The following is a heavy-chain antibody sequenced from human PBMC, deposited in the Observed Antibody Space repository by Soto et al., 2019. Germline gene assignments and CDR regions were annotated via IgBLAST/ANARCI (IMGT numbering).Heavy chain of an antibody. Sequence: EVQLVESGGGLVQPGGSLRLSCAASGFTLTKYWMSWVRHTPGKGLEWVANIKYDGSERYYVDSVKGRFIISRDIAKNSMYLHMNSLRAEDTAIYYCARESGEYFEYWGQGTLVTVSS. D-gene: IGHD1-26*01. CDR3: ARESGEYFEY. CDR2: IKYDGSER. CDR1: GFTLTKYW. V-gene: IGHV3-7*01. J-gene: IGHJ4*02.